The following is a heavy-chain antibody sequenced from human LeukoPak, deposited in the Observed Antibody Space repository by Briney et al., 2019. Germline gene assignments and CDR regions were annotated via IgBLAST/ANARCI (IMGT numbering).Heavy chain of an antibody. D-gene: IGHD2-15*01. J-gene: IGHJ4*02. CDR3: TIMTHCTGGTCYSYDH. Sequence: ASVKVSCKTSGYTFTSYGITWVRQAPGKGLEWMRWISAYNGNIDYAQNLQGRVTMTTDTSTSTAYMELRSLRSDDTAVYYCTIMTHCTGGTCYSYDHWGQGTMVAVSS. CDR2: ISAYNGNI. V-gene: IGHV1-18*01. CDR1: GYTFTSYG.